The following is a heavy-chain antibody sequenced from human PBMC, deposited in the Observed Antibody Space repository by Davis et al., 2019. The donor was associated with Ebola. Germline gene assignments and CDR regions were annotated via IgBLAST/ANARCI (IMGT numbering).Heavy chain of an antibody. CDR3: ARGVVVPAAIWPPPSY. CDR1: GFTFSSYW. D-gene: IGHD2-2*01. J-gene: IGHJ4*02. V-gene: IGHV3-7*01. Sequence: GESLKISCAASGFTFSSYWMSWVRQAPGKGLEWVANIKQDGSEKYYVDSVKGRFTISRDNAKNSLYLQMNSLRAEDTAVYYCARGVVVPAAIWPPPSYWGQGTLVTVSS. CDR2: IKQDGSEK.